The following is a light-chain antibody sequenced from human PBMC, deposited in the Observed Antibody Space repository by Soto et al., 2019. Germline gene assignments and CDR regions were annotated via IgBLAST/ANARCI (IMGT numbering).Light chain of an antibody. CDR1: QRVDFY. J-gene: IGKJ1*01. CDR3: QQSYNTLWT. CDR2: AAS. Sequence: DILLTQSPSTLSASVGDIVTISCRASQRVDFYLTWYQQKPGTAPKLLIYAASNWETGVPARFSGSGSGTHFTLTINNLQPEDFAAYYCQQSYNTLWTFGQGTKVDIK. V-gene: IGKV1-39*01.